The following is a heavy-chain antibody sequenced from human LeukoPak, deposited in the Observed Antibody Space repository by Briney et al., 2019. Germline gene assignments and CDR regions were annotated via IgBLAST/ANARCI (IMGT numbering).Heavy chain of an antibody. D-gene: IGHD3-3*01. CDR1: GGSISSGGYY. CDR3: ARVQEAITIFGVVDY. CDR2: IYYSGST. J-gene: IGHJ4*02. Sequence: SETLSLTCTVSGGSISSGGYYWSWIRQHPGKGLEWIGYIYYSGSTYYNPSLKSRVTISVDTSKNQFSLKLSSVTAADTAVYYCARVQEAITIFGVVDYWGQGTLVTVSS. V-gene: IGHV4-31*03.